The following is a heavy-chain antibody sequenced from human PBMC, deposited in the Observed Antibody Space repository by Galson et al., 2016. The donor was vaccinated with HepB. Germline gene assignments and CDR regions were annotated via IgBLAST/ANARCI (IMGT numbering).Heavy chain of an antibody. Sequence: SLRLSCAASGFTFNEYYMSWIRQAPGKGLEWLSYISGSGTSVMYADSVKGRFTIPRDNAKNSLYLEMNSLTPEDTAVYSCARSGNWYDVLRWFDPWGQGTLVTVSS. CDR1: GFTFNEYY. CDR2: ISGSGTSV. J-gene: IGHJ5*02. D-gene: IGHD1-1*01. V-gene: IGHV3-11*04. CDR3: ARSGNWYDVLRWFDP.